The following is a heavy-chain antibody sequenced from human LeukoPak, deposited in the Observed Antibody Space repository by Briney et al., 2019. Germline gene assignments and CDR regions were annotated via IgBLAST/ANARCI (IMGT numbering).Heavy chain of an antibody. CDR2: IYGGGTNT. V-gene: IGHV3-23*01. D-gene: IGHD6-19*01. J-gene: IGHJ4*02. CDR1: GFSFSSYA. CDR3: AKRITEAVGIYFDS. Sequence: PGGSLRLSCVGSGFSFSSYAMTWVRQAPGKGLEWVSTIYGGGTNTFYADSVKGRFTISRDDSKNMQFLQMNSLRPEDTAVYFCAKRITEAVGIYFDSWAQGALVTVSS.